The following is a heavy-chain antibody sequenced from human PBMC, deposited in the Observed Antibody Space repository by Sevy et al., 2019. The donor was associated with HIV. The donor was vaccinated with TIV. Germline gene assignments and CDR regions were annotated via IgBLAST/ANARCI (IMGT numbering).Heavy chain of an antibody. D-gene: IGHD1-26*01. Sequence: GGSLRLSCAASGFTFSSYAMCWVRQAPGTGLEWVSAISTSGGSTYYADSVKGRFTISRDNSKNTLYLQMNSLRAEDTAVYYCAKMTGSFSAFDIWGQGTMVTVSS. CDR2: ISTSGGST. V-gene: IGHV3-23*01. CDR1: GFTFSSYA. CDR3: AKMTGSFSAFDI. J-gene: IGHJ3*02.